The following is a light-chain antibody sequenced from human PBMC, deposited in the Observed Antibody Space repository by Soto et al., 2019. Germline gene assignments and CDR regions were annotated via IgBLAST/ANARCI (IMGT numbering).Light chain of an antibody. Sequence: EIVLTQSPGTLSLSSGESATLSCRASQSVSSSYLAWYQQKPGQAPRLLIYGASNRATGIPDRFSGSGSGTDFTLTISRLEPEDFAVYYCQQYSSSPRTFGGGTKVEIK. J-gene: IGKJ4*01. CDR3: QQYSSSPRT. CDR2: GAS. CDR1: QSVSSSY. V-gene: IGKV3-20*01.